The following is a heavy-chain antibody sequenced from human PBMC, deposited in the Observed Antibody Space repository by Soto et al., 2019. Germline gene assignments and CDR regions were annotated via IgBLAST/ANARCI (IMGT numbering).Heavy chain of an antibody. Sequence: GWSLRLSCAASGFTFIDYYMRWIRQAPGKGLEWVSYISSSSSYTNYADSVKGRFTISRDNAKNSLYLQMNSLRAEDTAVYYCARDGPSGYGRGSRNWFDPWGQGTLVTAPQ. CDR2: ISSSSSYT. D-gene: IGHD5-12*01. V-gene: IGHV3-11*05. J-gene: IGHJ5*02. CDR1: GFTFIDYY. CDR3: ARDGPSGYGRGSRNWFDP.